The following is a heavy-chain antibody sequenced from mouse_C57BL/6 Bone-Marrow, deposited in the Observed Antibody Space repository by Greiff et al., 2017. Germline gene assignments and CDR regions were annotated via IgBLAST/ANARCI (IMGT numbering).Heavy chain of an antibody. V-gene: IGHV5-6*02. Sequence: EVKLQESGGDLVKPGGSLKLSCAASGFTFSSYGMSWVRQTPDKRLEWVATISSGGSYTYYPDSVKGRFTISRDNAKNTLYLQMSSLKSEDTAMYYCASRIYYDYAMDYWGQGTSVTVSS. CDR1: GFTFSSYG. CDR3: ASRIYYDYAMDY. J-gene: IGHJ4*01. D-gene: IGHD2-4*01. CDR2: ISSGGSYT.